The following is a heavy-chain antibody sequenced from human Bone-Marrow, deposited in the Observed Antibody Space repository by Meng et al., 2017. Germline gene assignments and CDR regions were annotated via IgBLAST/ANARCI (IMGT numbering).Heavy chain of an antibody. CDR3: ARDEDISAAGKLFGDY. Sequence: QVQLVQAGAEVKKPGSSVKVSCKASGGTFSSYAISWVRQAPGQGLEWMGGIIPIFGTANYAQKFQGRVTITTDESTSTAYMELSSLRSDDTAMYYCARDEDISAAGKLFGDYWGQGTLLTVSS. CDR2: IIPIFGTA. J-gene: IGHJ4*02. D-gene: IGHD6-25*01. CDR1: GGTFSSYA. V-gene: IGHV1-69*05.